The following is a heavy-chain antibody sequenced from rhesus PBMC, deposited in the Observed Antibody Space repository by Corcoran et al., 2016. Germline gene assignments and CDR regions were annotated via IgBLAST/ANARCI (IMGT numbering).Heavy chain of an antibody. V-gene: IGHV4S14*01. J-gene: IGHJ4*01. CDR2: IYGSGRSN. D-gene: IGHD6-13*01. CDR1: GAFIRGSYY. Sequence: QVHLHESGPGLGKPSATLSLPCAASGAFIRGSYYSSWHRRPPGQGLEWIGRIYGSGRSNYINPSIKSLVTLSVDTSNNQFSMKLSSVTAADTVVYYCARPPYSSRFDYWGQGVLVTVSS. CDR3: ARPPYSSRFDY.